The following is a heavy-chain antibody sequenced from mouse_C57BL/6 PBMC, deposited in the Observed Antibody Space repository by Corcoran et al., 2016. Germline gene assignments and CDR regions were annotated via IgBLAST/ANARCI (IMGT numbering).Heavy chain of an antibody. Sequence: QIQLVQSGPELKKPAETVKISCKASGYTFTTYGMSWVKQAPGKGLKWMGWINTYSGVPTYADDFKGRFAFSLETSASTAYLQINNLKNEDTATYFCVRDSKWYFDVWGTGTTVTVS. CDR1: GYTFTTYG. V-gene: IGHV9-3*01. CDR2: INTYSGVP. J-gene: IGHJ1*03. CDR3: VRDSKWYFDV. D-gene: IGHD2-5*01.